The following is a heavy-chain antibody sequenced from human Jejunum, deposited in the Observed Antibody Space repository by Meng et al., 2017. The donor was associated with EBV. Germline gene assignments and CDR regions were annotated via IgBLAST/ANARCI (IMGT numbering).Heavy chain of an antibody. CDR3: ARVVDYYERSGYPDF. CDR1: GGSVSTASYY. D-gene: IGHD3-22*01. V-gene: IGHV4-61*01. Sequence: QVPLQGSGPGLVKPSEPLSLTCTVSGGSVSTASYYWSWIRQSPGKGLEWIGYIYYSGNTNYNPSLKSRATITVDTSKNQFSLKLSSVTAADTAVYYCARVVDYYERSGYPDFWGQGTLVTVSS. CDR2: IYYSGNT. J-gene: IGHJ4*02.